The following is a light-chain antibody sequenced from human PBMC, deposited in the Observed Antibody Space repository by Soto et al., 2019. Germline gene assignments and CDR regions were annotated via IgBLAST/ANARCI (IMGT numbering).Light chain of an antibody. CDR1: ETVTGKY. CDR3: QQRSNWPPEIT. Sequence: EIVLTQSPGTLSLSPGARATLPCRARETVTGKYLAWYQQKAGQAPRLLIFAASNRATGIPDRFSGSGSGTDFTLTISSLEPEEFAVYYCQQRSNWPPEITLGQGTRLEIK. CDR2: AAS. V-gene: IGKV3-11*01. J-gene: IGKJ5*01.